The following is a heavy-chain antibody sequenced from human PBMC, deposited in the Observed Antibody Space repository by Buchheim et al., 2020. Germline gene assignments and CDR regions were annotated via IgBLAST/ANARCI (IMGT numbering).Heavy chain of an antibody. CDR3: TEVYY. CDR2: ISYDGSNK. J-gene: IGHJ4*02. Sequence: QVQLVESGGGVVQPGRSLRLSCAASGFTFSSYGMHWVRQAPGKGLEWVAVISYDGSNKYYADSVKGRFTISRDNSKNTLYLQMNSLRAEDTAVYFCTEVYYWGQETL. V-gene: IGHV3-30*03. CDR1: GFTFSSYG.